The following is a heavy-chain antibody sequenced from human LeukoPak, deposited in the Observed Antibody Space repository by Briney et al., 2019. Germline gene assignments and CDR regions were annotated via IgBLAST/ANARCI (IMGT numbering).Heavy chain of an antibody. CDR3: ARAGYSYGTGYYFDY. CDR2: IYYTGAT. D-gene: IGHD5-18*01. J-gene: IGHJ4*02. CDR1: GGSISTYY. V-gene: IGHV4-59*01. Sequence: PSETLSLTCTVSGGSISTYYWSWIRLPPGKGLEWIGYIYYTGATSYNPSLKSRVTISLDTSKNHFSLKLSSVTAADAAVYYCARAGYSYGTGYYFDYWGQGALVTVSS.